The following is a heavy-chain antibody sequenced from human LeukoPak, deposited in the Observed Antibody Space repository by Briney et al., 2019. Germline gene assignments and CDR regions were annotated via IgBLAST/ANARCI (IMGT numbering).Heavy chain of an antibody. D-gene: IGHD6-19*01. V-gene: IGHV4-59*01. Sequence: SETLSLTCTVSGGSISYYYWSWIRQPPGKGLEWIGYIYYSGSTKYNPSLKSRVTISVDTSKKQFSLKLNSVTAADTAVYYCARVLSSGWYGGNWFDPWGQGTLVTVSS. CDR3: ARVLSSGWYGGNWFDP. CDR2: IYYSGST. J-gene: IGHJ5*02. CDR1: GGSISYYY.